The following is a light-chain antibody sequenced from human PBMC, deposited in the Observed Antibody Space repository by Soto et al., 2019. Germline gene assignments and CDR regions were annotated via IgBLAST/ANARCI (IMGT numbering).Light chain of an antibody. CDR3: QQYGSSPPKT. Sequence: EIVLTQSPGTLSLSPGERATLSYRASQSVSSSYLAWYQQKPGQAPRLLIYGASSRATGIPDRFSGSGSGTDFTLTISRLEPEDFAVYYCQQYGSSPPKTFGQGTKVGIK. V-gene: IGKV3-20*01. CDR1: QSVSSSY. J-gene: IGKJ1*01. CDR2: GAS.